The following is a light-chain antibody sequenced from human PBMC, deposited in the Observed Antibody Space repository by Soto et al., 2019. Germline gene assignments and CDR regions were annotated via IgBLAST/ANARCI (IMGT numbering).Light chain of an antibody. J-gene: IGKJ1*01. V-gene: IGKV3-20*01. CDR2: GAS. CDR3: QHYGTTPWT. Sequence: ETVLTQSPGTLSLSPGERVTLSCRASQSVCSRCLAWYQQKPGQSPRLLIYGASSRATGIPDRFGGSGSGTDFPLTISRLEPEDFSVYYCQHYGTTPWTFGQGTKVGIK. CDR1: QSVCSRC.